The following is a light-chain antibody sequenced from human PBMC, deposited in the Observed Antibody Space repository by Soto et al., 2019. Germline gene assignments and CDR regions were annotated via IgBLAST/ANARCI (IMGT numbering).Light chain of an antibody. V-gene: IGLV4-60*02. CDR1: SGHSSYI. CDR2: LEGSGSY. J-gene: IGLJ3*02. CDR3: ETWDSNTHTV. Sequence: QSVLTQSSSASASLGSSVKLTCTLSSGHSSYIIAWHQQQPGKAPRYLMKLEGSGSYNKGSGVPDRFSGSSSGADRYLTISILQFEEEADYYCETWDSNTHTVFGGGTQLTVL.